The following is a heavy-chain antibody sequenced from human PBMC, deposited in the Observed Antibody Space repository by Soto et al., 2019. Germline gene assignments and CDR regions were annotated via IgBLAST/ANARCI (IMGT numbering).Heavy chain of an antibody. Sequence: LSLTCTVSGGSVRSGSYYWSWIRQPPGKGLEWIGYIYYNGGTHYNPFVESRVTISIDTSKNQFSLRQTSVTAADTAVYYCARVRGYFGSGTYSLIFDYWGQGTLVTVSS. CDR1: GGSVRSGSYY. CDR3: ARVRGYFGSGTYSLIFDY. J-gene: IGHJ4*02. D-gene: IGHD3-10*01. CDR2: IYYNGGT. V-gene: IGHV4-61*01.